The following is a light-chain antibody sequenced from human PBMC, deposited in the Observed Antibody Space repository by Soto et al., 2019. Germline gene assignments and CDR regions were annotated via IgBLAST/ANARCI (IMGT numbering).Light chain of an antibody. Sequence: IGMTKSPATLSVSPGERATLSCRASQSVSRNYLAWYQQKPGQAPRLLIYGASSRATGIPERFSGSGSGTDFTLIISRLEPEDFAVYFCQQYGSSPPYTFGQGTKVDIK. CDR3: QQYGSSPPYT. V-gene: IGKV3-20*01. CDR2: GAS. CDR1: QSVSRNY. J-gene: IGKJ2*01.